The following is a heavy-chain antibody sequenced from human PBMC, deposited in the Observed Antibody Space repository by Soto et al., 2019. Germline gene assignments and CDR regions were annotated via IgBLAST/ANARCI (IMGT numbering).Heavy chain of an antibody. V-gene: IGHV3-30-3*01. Sequence: QVQLVESGGGVVQPGRSLRLSCAASGFTFSSFAIHWVRQAPGKGLEWMAVISYDGTNKYYADSVKGRFTISRDNXKNPMYLQMNSLRPEDTAVYYCARAYPQVGSNYCDYWGPGTLVTVSS. J-gene: IGHJ4*02. CDR3: ARAYPQVGSNYCDY. D-gene: IGHD1-26*01. CDR2: ISYDGTNK. CDR1: GFTFSSFA.